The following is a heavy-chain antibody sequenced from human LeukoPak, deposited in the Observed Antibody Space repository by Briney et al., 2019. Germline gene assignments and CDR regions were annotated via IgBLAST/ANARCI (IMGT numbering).Heavy chain of an antibody. Sequence: GGSLRLSCAASGFTFSSYAMSWVRQAPGKGLEWVSSISDNGGSTYSADSVKGRFTISRDNSKNTLYLQMNGLRAEDTAVYYCAREFGLITSHWGQGTLVTVSS. CDR2: ISDNGGST. CDR1: GFTFSSYA. D-gene: IGHD3/OR15-3a*01. CDR3: AREFGLITSH. J-gene: IGHJ1*01. V-gene: IGHV3-23*01.